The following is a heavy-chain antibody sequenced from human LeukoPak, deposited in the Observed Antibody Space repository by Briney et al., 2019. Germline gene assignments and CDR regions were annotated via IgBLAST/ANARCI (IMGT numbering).Heavy chain of an antibody. CDR3: AKNKAAAGPERLDI. Sequence: PGASVKVSCKASGYTFTGYYMHWVRQAPGQGLEWMGWINPNSGGTNYAQKFQGRVTMTRDTSISTAYMELSRLRSDDTAVYYCAKNKAAAGPERLDIWGQGTMVTVSS. CDR2: INPNSGGT. D-gene: IGHD6-13*01. J-gene: IGHJ3*02. CDR1: GYTFTGYY. V-gene: IGHV1-2*02.